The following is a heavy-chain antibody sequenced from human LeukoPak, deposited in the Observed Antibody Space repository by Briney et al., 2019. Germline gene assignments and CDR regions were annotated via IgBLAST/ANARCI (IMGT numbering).Heavy chain of an antibody. Sequence: PSQTLSLTCTVSGGSISSGSYYWSWIRQPAGKGLEWIGRIYTSGSTNYNPSLKSRVTISVDTSKNQLSLKLSSVTAADTAVYYCARLVWGWFDPWGQGTLVTVSS. V-gene: IGHV4-61*02. CDR2: IYTSGST. CDR1: GGSISSGSYY. D-gene: IGHD3-10*01. J-gene: IGHJ5*02. CDR3: ARLVWGWFDP.